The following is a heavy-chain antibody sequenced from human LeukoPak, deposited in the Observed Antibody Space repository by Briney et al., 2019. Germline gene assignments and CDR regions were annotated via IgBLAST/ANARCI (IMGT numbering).Heavy chain of an antibody. D-gene: IGHD5-12*01. CDR3: ARDPYSGYGRFDY. CDR2: IYSSGST. CDR1: GVSISSSTYY. J-gene: IGHJ4*02. V-gene: IGHV4-39*07. Sequence: SETLSLTCTVSGVSISSSTYYWGWIRQPPGKGLEWIGTIYSSGSTYYNSSLKSRVTISVDTSKNHFSLKLNSVTAADTAVYYCARDPYSGYGRFDYWGQGTLVTVSS.